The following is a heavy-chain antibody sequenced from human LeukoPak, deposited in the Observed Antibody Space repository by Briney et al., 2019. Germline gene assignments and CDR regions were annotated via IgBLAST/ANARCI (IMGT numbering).Heavy chain of an antibody. V-gene: IGHV3-9*01. D-gene: IGHD1-26*01. CDR3: AKETKVGENLYYFDH. J-gene: IGHJ4*02. CDR2: LSWHSGSI. CDR1: GFMFNDYA. Sequence: GGSLRLSCVASGFMFNDYAMHWVRQAPGKGLEWVSGLSWHSGSIGYADSVKGRFIISRDNAKNSLYLEMNSLRPEDSALYYCAKETKVGENLYYFDHWGRGTLVTVSS.